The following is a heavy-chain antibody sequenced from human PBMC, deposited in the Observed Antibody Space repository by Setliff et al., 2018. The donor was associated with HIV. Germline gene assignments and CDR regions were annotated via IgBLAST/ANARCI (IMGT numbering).Heavy chain of an antibody. J-gene: IGHJ4*02. CDR3: AKVGA. Sequence: GALRLSCAASGFTFSSYAMSWVRQAPGKGLEWVSVISGSGDITYYRESVKGRFTVSRDNSNNTVYLQMNSLRAEDTAVYYCAKVGAWGQGTLVTVSS. V-gene: IGHV3-23*01. CDR1: GFTFSSYA. CDR2: ISGSGDIT.